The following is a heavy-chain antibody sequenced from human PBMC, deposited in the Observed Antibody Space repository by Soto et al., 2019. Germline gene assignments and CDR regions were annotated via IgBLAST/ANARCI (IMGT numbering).Heavy chain of an antibody. Sequence: SVKVSCKASGGTFSSYAISWVRQAPGQGLEWMGGIIPIFGTANYAQKFQGRVTITADESTSTAYMELSSLRSEDTAVYYCARNGIAVAGTLIDYWGQGTRVTVSS. D-gene: IGHD6-19*01. CDR1: GGTFSSYA. V-gene: IGHV1-69*13. J-gene: IGHJ4*02. CDR2: IIPIFGTA. CDR3: ARNGIAVAGTLIDY.